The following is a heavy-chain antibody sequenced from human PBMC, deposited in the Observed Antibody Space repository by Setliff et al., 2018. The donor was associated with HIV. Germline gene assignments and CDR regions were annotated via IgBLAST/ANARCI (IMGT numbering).Heavy chain of an antibody. V-gene: IGHV4-4*07. CDR2: IYTRGNT. J-gene: IGHJ5*02. CDR1: GASITSHN. CDR3: ARIDWQLWWFDP. Sequence: SETLSLTCSVSGASITSHNWSWIRQAAGKGLEWIGRIYTRGNTNYNPSLRSRVTMSVDTSKNQFSLKVTSVTAADTAVYYCARIDWQLWWFDPWGQGSQVTVSS. D-gene: IGHD6-6*01.